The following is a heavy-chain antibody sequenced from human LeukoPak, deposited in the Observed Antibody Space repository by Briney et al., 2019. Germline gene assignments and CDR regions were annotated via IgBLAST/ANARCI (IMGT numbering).Heavy chain of an antibody. Sequence: GGSLRLSCAAFGFTFINYSMNWVRQAPGKGLEWVSCITSSGSSLYYADSVKGRFTISRDTAKNSLYLRMNSLRAEDTAVYYCARVGYCSSTSCPRNFDYWGQGTLVTVSS. CDR1: GFTFINYS. D-gene: IGHD2-2*01. CDR3: ARVGYCSSTSCPRNFDY. CDR2: ITSSGSSL. V-gene: IGHV3-48*04. J-gene: IGHJ4*02.